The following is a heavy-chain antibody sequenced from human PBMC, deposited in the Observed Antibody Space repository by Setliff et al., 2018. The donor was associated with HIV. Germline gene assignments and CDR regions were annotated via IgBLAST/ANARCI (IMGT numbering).Heavy chain of an antibody. Sequence: PSETLSLTCTVSGGSISSYYWSWIRQPPGKGLEWLGHIYSSGSTNYNPSLKSRVTISVDTSKNQFSLNLYSVTAADTAVYYCARAYFGSGIYYWGQGTLVTVSS. CDR3: ARAYFGSGIYY. D-gene: IGHD3-10*01. J-gene: IGHJ4*02. CDR2: IYSSGST. CDR1: GGSISSYY. V-gene: IGHV4-4*09.